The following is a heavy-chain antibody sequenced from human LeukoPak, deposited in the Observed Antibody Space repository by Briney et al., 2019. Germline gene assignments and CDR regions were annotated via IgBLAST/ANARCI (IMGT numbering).Heavy chain of an antibody. CDR1: GFTFDDYA. D-gene: IGHD3-10*01. Sequence: PGRSLRLSCAASGFTFDDYAMHWVRQAPGKGLVWVSRINSDGSSTSYADSVKGRFTISRDNAKNTLYLQMNSLRAEDTAVYYCARGVNRGPADWGQGTLVTVSS. CDR3: ARGVNRGPAD. CDR2: INSDGSST. V-gene: IGHV3-74*01. J-gene: IGHJ4*02.